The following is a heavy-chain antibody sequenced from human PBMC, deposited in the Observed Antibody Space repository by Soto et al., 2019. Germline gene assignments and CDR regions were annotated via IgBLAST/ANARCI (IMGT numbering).Heavy chain of an antibody. CDR1: GYTFTSYY. Sequence: QVQLVQSGAEVKKPGASVKVSCKASGYTFTSYYMHWVRQAPGQGLEWMGIINPSGGSTSYAQKFQGRVTMTRDTSTSTVYMELSSLRSEDTAVYYCARGALLWFGELEALYYYYGMDVWGQGTTVTVSS. J-gene: IGHJ6*02. V-gene: IGHV1-46*03. CDR3: ARGALLWFGELEALYYYYGMDV. D-gene: IGHD3-10*01. CDR2: INPSGGST.